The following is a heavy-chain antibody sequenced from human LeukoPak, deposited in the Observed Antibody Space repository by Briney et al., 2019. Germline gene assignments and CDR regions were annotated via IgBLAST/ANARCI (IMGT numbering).Heavy chain of an antibody. J-gene: IGHJ6*02. D-gene: IGHD3-10*01. CDR2: IRGTDTNT. CDR3: AKAGFYYGSGNMSPLGIGYFTMDV. CDR1: GLALSSYN. V-gene: IGHV3-23*01. Sequence: PGGSLRLSCAASGLALSSYNMNWVRQAPGRSLEWVSAIRGTDTNTYYADSVRGRFTISRDNSNNTLFLQMNGLRAEDTAVYYCAKAGFYYGSGNMSPLGIGYFTMDVWGQGTTVTVSS.